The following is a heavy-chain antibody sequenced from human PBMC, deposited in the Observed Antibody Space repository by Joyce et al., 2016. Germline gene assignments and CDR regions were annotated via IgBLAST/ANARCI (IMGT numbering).Heavy chain of an antibody. CDR2: INPNTGGT. CDR3: TRIRAAMGLPYNWFDP. J-gene: IGHJ5*02. CDR1: GYTFTDYY. Sequence: QVQLAQSGAEVRKPGASVKISCKASGYTFTDYYIHWVRHAPGQGLGWVGWINPNTGGTYYAPKYRGRVTLTRDTSITTAYMELTRLRVDDTAVYFCTRIRAAMGLPYNWFDPWGQGTLVTVSS. V-gene: IGHV1-2*02. D-gene: IGHD2-2*01.